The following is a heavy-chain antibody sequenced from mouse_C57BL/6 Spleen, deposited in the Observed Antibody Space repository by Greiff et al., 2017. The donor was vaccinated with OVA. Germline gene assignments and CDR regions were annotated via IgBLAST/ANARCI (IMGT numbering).Heavy chain of an antibody. V-gene: IGHV1-26*01. CDR3: ARYDTTGAMDY. CDR2: INPNNGGT. CDR1: GYTFTDYY. D-gene: IGHD1-1*01. J-gene: IGHJ4*01. Sequence: VQLQQSGPELVKPGASVKISCKASGYTFTDYYMNWVKQSHGKSLEWIGDINPNNGGTSYNQKFKGKATLTVDKSSSTAYMELRSLTSEDSAVYYCARYDTTGAMDYWGQGTSVTVSS.